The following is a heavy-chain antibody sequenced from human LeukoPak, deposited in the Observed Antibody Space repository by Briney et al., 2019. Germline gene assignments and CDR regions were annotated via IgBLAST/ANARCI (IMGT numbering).Heavy chain of an antibody. D-gene: IGHD6-19*01. CDR2: IWFDGSNK. CDR1: GFTFSSYG. CDR3: ARKSGSGWPRYFDY. J-gene: IGHJ4*02. V-gene: IGHV3-33*01. Sequence: GGSLRLSCAASGFTFSSYGMHWVRQVPGKGLEWVAVIWFDGSNKYYADSVKGRFTISRDNSKNTLYLQMNSLRAEDTAVYYCARKSGSGWPRYFDYWGQGTLVTVSS.